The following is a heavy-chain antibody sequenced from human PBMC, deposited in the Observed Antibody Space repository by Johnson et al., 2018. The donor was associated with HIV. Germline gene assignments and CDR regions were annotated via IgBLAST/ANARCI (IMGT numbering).Heavy chain of an antibody. D-gene: IGHD3-10*01. CDR2: ISHDGGTQ. CDR3: AVGIQLWFASEGDAFDI. Sequence: QVQLVESGGGLVQPGGSLRLSCAASGFTFSSYGVHWVRQGPGKGLDWVTFISHDGGTQYSADSVKGRFITSRENAKNTVYLQMNYLTPEDTATYYCAVGIQLWFASEGDAFDIWGQGTMVTVSS. CDR1: GFTFSSYG. V-gene: IGHV3-30*04. J-gene: IGHJ3*02.